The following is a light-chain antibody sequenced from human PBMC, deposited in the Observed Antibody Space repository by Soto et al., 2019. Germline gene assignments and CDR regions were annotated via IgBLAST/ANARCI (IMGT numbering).Light chain of an antibody. J-gene: IGKJ5*01. Sequence: VKKSLATVSAKKRDRVTITCRASQSLNNYLAWYQQKPGKAPKLLIYDASTLERGVPSRFSGTGSGTEFTLTIISFQPDDCATYYCQQYYIPSNPFCQG. CDR1: QSLNNY. V-gene: IGKV1-5*01. CDR3: QQYYIPSNP. CDR2: DAS.